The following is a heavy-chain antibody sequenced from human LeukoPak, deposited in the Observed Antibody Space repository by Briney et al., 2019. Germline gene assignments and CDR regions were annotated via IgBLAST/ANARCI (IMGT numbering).Heavy chain of an antibody. CDR3: AREWELLRDFDY. J-gene: IGHJ4*02. V-gene: IGHV6-1*01. CDR2: TYYRSKWYN. Sequence: SQTLSLTFAISGDSVSINSAAWNWIRQSPSRGLEWLGRTYYRSKWYNDYAVSVKSRITINPDTSKNQFSLRLNSVTPEDTAVYYCAREWELLRDFDYWGQGTLVTVSS. D-gene: IGHD1-26*01. CDR1: GDSVSINSAA.